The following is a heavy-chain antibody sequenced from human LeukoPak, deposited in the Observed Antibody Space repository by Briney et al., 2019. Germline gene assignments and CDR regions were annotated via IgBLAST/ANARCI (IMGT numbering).Heavy chain of an antibody. D-gene: IGHD1-26*01. CDR2: MSGSGGST. CDR3: ATQTREYSGSYPIDY. J-gene: IGHJ4*02. V-gene: IGHV3-23*01. CDR1: GFTFSSYA. Sequence: PRRSLRLSSAASGFTFSSYAITTGPEAPGHRLECGSAMSGSGGSTYYADSVNGRFTISRDNSKNTLYLQMNRLRAEDTAVYYCATQTREYSGSYPIDYWGQGTLVTVSS.